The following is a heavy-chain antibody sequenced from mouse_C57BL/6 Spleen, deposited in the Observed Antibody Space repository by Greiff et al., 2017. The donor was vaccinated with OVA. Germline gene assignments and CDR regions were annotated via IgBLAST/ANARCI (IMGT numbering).Heavy chain of an antibody. J-gene: IGHJ2*01. Sequence: VHLVESGPELVKPGASVKISCKASGYAFSSSWMNWVKQRPGKGLEWIGRIYPGDGDTNYNGKFKGKATLTADKSSSTAYMQLSSLTSEDSAVYFCAREGDYGSSFDYWGQGTTLTVSS. CDR1: GYAFSSSW. D-gene: IGHD1-1*01. V-gene: IGHV1-82*01. CDR2: IYPGDGDT. CDR3: AREGDYGSSFDY.